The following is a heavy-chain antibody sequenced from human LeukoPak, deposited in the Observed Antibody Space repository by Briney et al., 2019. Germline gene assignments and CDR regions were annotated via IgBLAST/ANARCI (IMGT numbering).Heavy chain of an antibody. Sequence: ASVKVSCKASGYTFTSFGISWVRQAPAQGLEWMGWIRDDYSSTNDVQKFQGRVTMTTDTSTNTAYMKLTSLRSDDTAVYYCARLKWLRLIDYWGQGTLVAVSS. V-gene: IGHV1-18*01. CDR1: GYTFTSFG. CDR2: IRDDYSST. J-gene: IGHJ4*02. D-gene: IGHD5-12*01. CDR3: ARLKWLRLIDY.